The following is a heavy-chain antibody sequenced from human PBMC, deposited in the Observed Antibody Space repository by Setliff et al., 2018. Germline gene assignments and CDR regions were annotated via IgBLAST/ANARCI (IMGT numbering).Heavy chain of an antibody. CDR2: IYYSGST. V-gene: IGHV4-39*07. CDR1: GGSISSSSYY. CDR3: ARWTYSSGTG. J-gene: IGHJ4*02. D-gene: IGHD6-19*01. Sequence: SETLSLTCTVSGGSISSSSYYWGWIRQPPGKGLEWIGYIYYSGSTYYNPSLKSRVTISVDTSKNQFSLKLSSVTAADTAVYYCARWTYSSGTGWGQGTLVTVSS.